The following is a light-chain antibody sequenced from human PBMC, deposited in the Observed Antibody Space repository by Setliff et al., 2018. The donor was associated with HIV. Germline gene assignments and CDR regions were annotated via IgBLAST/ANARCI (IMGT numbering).Light chain of an antibody. Sequence: CTGTSSDIGGYNFVSWYQQYPGEAPKLIISDNTKRPSGVSDRFSASKSGNTASLTISGLRAEDEADYYCSSYTSSSTYVFGLGTKGTV. V-gene: IGLV2-14*03. CDR1: SSDIGGYNF. J-gene: IGLJ1*01. CDR3: SSYTSSSTYV. CDR2: DNT.